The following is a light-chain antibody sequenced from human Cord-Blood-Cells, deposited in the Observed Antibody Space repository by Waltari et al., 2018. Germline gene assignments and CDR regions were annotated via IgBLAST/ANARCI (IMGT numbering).Light chain of an antibody. V-gene: IGLV2-23*01. CDR3: CSYAGSVV. J-gene: IGLJ2*01. Sequence: QSALNQPASESGSPGPSITIPCTSTSRDVGSYYLVSWYQQHPGKAPKLMIYEGSKRPSGVSNRFSGSKSGNTASLTISGLQAEDEADYYCCSYAGSVVFGGGTKLTVL. CDR1: SRDVGSYYL. CDR2: EGS.